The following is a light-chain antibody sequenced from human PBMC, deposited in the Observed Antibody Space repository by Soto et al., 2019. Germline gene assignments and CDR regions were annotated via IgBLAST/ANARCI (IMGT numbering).Light chain of an antibody. CDR3: HQYNDWPRFT. V-gene: IGKV3-15*01. CDR1: QSVGTD. J-gene: IGKJ3*01. Sequence: EIVMTQSPATLSVSPGERATLSCRASQSVGTDLAWYQQKPGQAPRRLIYGASTRATGIPARLSGSGSGTKFTLIISSLQSEDLAVYYCHQYNDWPRFTFGPGTIVEIK. CDR2: GAS.